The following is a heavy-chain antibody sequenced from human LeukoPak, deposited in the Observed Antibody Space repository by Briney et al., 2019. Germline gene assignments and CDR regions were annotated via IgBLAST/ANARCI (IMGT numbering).Heavy chain of an antibody. J-gene: IGHJ4*02. Sequence: GGSLRLSCAASGFTFSSYAMHWVRQAPGKGLEWVAVISYDGSNKYYADSVKGRFTISRDNSKNTLYLQMNSLRAEDTAVYYCASRGSYGYSDYWSQGTLVTVSS. CDR2: ISYDGSNK. D-gene: IGHD5-18*01. CDR3: ASRGSYGYSDY. CDR1: GFTFSSYA. V-gene: IGHV3-30-3*01.